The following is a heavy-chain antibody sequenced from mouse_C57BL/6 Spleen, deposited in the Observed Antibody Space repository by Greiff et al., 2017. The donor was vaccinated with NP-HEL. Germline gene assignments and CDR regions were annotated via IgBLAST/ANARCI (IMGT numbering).Heavy chain of an antibody. CDR2: IYPRDGST. CDR1: GYTFTSYD. CDR3: ARSVLYYAMDY. Sequence: QVQLKESGPELVKPGASVTLSCKVSGYTFTSYDINWVKQRPGQGLEWIGCIYPRDGSTKYNEKFKGKATLTVDTSSSTAYMELHSLTSEDSAVYFCARSVLYYAMDYWGQGTSVTVSS. V-gene: IGHV1-85*01. J-gene: IGHJ4*01.